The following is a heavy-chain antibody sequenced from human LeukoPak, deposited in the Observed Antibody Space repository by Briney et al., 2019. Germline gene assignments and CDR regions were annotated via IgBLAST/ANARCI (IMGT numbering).Heavy chain of an antibody. V-gene: IGHV5-51*01. D-gene: IGHD2-8*01. J-gene: IGHJ6*03. Sequence: GESLKISCKGSGYTFSSYWIGWVRQMPGKGLEWVGIIYPDDSDTRYSPSFQGQVTISADKSISTAYLQWGSLKASDTAMYYCARLAYCSNDVCYSNYYYSMDVWGKGTTVTVSS. CDR1: GYTFSSYW. CDR2: IYPDDSDT. CDR3: ARLAYCSNDVCYSNYYYSMDV.